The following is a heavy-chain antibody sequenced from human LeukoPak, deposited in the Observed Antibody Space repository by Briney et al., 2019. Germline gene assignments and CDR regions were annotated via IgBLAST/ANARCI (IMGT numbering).Heavy chain of an antibody. CDR3: AMSVGATTAFDY. CDR2: IYYSGST. D-gene: IGHD1-26*01. CDR1: GGSLSSYY. Sequence: SETLSLTCTVSGGSLSSYYWNWIRQPPGKGLEWIGYIYYSGSTNYNPSLKSRVTISVDTSKNQFSLKLSSVTAADTALYYCAMSVGATTAFDYWGQGTLVTVSS. J-gene: IGHJ4*01. V-gene: IGHV4-59*01.